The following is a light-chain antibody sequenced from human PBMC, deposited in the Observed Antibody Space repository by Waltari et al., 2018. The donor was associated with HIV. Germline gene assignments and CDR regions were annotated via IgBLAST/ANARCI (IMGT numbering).Light chain of an antibody. V-gene: IGLV2-18*02. Sequence: QSALTQPASVSGSPGQSITISCIGTDRDIGISTLLSWYHHPPDRAPTLVVFNANSRPSGIPFRFSGSKSGKTASLTISGLQAEDEGIYYCSSFERGGSLLFGGGTTVTVL. CDR2: NAN. CDR1: DRDIGISTL. CDR3: SSFERGGSLL. J-gene: IGLJ3*02.